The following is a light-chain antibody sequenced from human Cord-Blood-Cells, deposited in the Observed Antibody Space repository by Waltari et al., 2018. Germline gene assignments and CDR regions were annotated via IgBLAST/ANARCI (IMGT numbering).Light chain of an antibody. J-gene: IGKJ3*01. CDR2: GAS. CDR3: QQYGSSPPIT. V-gene: IGKV3-20*01. CDR1: QSVSSSY. Sequence: IVLTQSPGTLSLSPGGSAPLACRASQSVSSSYLAWYQQKPGQAPRLLIYGASSRATGIPDRFSGSGSGTDFTLTISRLEPEDFAVYYCQQYGSSPPITFGPGTKVDIK.